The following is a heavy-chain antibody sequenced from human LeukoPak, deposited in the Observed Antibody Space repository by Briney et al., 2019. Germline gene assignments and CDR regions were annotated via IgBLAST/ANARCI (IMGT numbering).Heavy chain of an antibody. D-gene: IGHD1-26*01. V-gene: IGHV1-2*02. CDR3: AREGPGSGGAFDI. CDR2: ITPNTGDT. J-gene: IGHJ3*02. CDR1: GYTFTDYY. Sequence: ASVKVSCKASGYTFTDYYMHWVRQAPGQGLEWMGWITPNTGDTHYAQKFQGRVTMTRDTSINTAYMELRSLRSDDTAVYYCAREGPGSGGAFDIWGQGTMVTVSS.